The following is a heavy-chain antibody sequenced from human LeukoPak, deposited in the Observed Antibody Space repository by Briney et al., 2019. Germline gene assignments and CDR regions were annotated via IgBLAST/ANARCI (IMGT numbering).Heavy chain of an antibody. Sequence: PSETLSLTCTVSGGSISSYYWSWIRQPAGEGLEWIGRIYTSGSTNYNPSLKSRVTMSVDTSKNQFSLKLSSVTAADTAVYYCAREGKYSSSWYPWFDPWGQGTLVTASS. V-gene: IGHV4-4*07. J-gene: IGHJ5*02. CDR1: GGSISSYY. CDR3: AREGKYSSSWYPWFDP. CDR2: IYTSGST. D-gene: IGHD6-13*01.